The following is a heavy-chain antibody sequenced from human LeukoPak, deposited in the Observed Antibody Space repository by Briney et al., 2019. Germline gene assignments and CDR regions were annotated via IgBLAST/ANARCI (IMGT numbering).Heavy chain of an antibody. Sequence: ASVKVSCKASGYTFTSYGISWVRQAPGQGLEWMGWISAYSSNTNYAQKFQGRVTMTTETSTNTAYMDLRSLTSDDTAVYYCARGGIFDIWGQGTMVTVSS. CDR1: GYTFTSYG. CDR2: ISAYSSNT. J-gene: IGHJ3*02. V-gene: IGHV1-18*01. D-gene: IGHD3-10*01. CDR3: ARGGIFDI.